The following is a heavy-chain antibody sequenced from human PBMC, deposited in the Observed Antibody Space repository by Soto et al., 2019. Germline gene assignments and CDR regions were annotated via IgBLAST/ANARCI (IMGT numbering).Heavy chain of an antibody. CDR2: ISYDGSSK. V-gene: IGHV3-30-3*01. Sequence: QEQLVESGGDVVQPGRSLRLSCATSGITFSNYAMHWVRQAPGKGLEWVTVISYDGSSKYYADSVKGRFTISRDNSKNTLYLQMNSLRAEDTAVYYCARDAYGMDVWGQGTTVTVSS. J-gene: IGHJ6*02. CDR3: ARDAYGMDV. CDR1: GITFSNYA.